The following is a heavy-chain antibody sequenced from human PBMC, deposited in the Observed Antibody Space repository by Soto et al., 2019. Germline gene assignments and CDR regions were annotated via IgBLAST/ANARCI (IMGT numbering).Heavy chain of an antibody. Sequence: PSETLSLTCTGSGGSISSYYWSWIRQPAGKGLEWIGRIYTSGSTNYNPSLKSRVTMSVDTSKNQFSMKLSSVTAADTAVYYCAREDYDFRSGYGPLDYWGQGTLVTVSS. CDR2: IYTSGST. V-gene: IGHV4-4*07. CDR3: AREDYDFRSGYGPLDY. J-gene: IGHJ4*02. D-gene: IGHD3-3*01. CDR1: GGSISSYY.